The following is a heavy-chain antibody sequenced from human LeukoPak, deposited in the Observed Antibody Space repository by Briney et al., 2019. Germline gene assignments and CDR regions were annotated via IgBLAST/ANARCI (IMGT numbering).Heavy chain of an antibody. D-gene: IGHD1-26*01. CDR3: ARKLIVGPTRPRRNWYFDL. J-gene: IGHJ2*01. V-gene: IGHV3-7*03. CDR2: IKQDGSEK. CDR1: GFTFSSYW. Sequence: GGSLRLSCAASGFTFSSYWMSWVRQAPGKGLEWVANIKQDGSEKYYVDSLKGRFTISRDNAKNSLYLQMNSLRAEDTAVYYCARKLIVGPTRPRRNWYFDLWGRGTLVTVSS.